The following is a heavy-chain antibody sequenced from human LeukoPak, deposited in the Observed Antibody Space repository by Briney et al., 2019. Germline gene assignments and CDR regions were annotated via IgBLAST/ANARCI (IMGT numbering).Heavy chain of an antibody. CDR3: ARDGSGSYMVY. V-gene: IGHV3-48*02. J-gene: IGHJ4*02. Sequence: GGSLRLSCAASGFIFSSYSMNWVRQAPGKGLEWVSYISSSGSTIYYADSAKGRFTISRDNAKNSVYLQMNSLRDEDTAVYYCARDGSGSYMVYWGQGTLVTVSS. CDR2: ISSSGSTI. D-gene: IGHD3-10*01. CDR1: GFIFSSYS.